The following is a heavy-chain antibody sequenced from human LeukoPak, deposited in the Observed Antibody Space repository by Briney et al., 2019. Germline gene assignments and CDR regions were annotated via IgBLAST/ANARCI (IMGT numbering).Heavy chain of an antibody. J-gene: IGHJ4*02. Sequence: GASVKVSCKASGYTFTSYYMHWVRQAPGQGLEWMGIINPSGGSTSYAQKFQGRVTMTRDTSTSTVYMELSSLRSEDTAVYYCARDLGVLRVPLTLAFDYWGQGTLVTVSS. CDR2: INPSGGST. D-gene: IGHD3-10*01. CDR1: GYTFTSYY. V-gene: IGHV1-46*01. CDR3: ARDLGVLRVPLTLAFDY.